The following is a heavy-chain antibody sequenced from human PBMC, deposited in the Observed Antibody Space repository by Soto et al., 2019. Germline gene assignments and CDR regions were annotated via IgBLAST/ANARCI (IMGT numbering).Heavy chain of an antibody. CDR1: GFTFSSYA. Sequence: PGGSLRLSCAASGFTFSSYAMSWVRQAPGKGLEWVSVISGSGGSTYYADSVKGRFTISRDNSKNTLYLQMNSLRAEDTAVYYCARDVSYTLGSGPIPRWGFDPWGQGTLVNVSS. V-gene: IGHV3-23*01. D-gene: IGHD3-16*01. CDR3: ARDVSYTLGSGPIPRWGFDP. J-gene: IGHJ5*02. CDR2: ISGSGGST.